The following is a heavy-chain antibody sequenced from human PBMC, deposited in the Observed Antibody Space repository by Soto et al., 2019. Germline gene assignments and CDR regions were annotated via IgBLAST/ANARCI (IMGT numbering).Heavy chain of an antibody. Sequence: GGALRRSWAVSVFTLSNTYMSWGRPAPGKGLEWVAVIYRGVSTHYADSVKGRFTISRDDSKNTIYLQMNSLRAEDTAVYYCARDRSDSSRADSFDVWGQGTMVTVSS. CDR1: VFTLSNTY. CDR3: ARDRSDSSRADSFDV. D-gene: IGHD6-25*01. J-gene: IGHJ3*01. CDR2: IYRGVST. V-gene: IGHV3-53*01.